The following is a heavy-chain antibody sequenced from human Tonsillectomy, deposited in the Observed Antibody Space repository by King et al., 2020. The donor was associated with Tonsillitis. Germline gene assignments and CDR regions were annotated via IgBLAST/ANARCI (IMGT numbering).Heavy chain of an antibody. V-gene: IGHV1-69*09. CDR2: IIPIVDVA. D-gene: IGHD3-22*01. J-gene: IGHJ1*01. CDR3: TRGSSDYYDTSGYFAEYFQH. CDR1: GGTFSSYA. Sequence: VQLVESGAEVKKPGSSVKVSCKASGGTFSSYAISWVRQAPGQGREWMGRIIPIVDVANYAQKFQGRVRTTADKSTSTAYRELSSLRSEDTAVYYCTRGSSDYYDTSGYFAEYFQHWGQGTLVTVSS.